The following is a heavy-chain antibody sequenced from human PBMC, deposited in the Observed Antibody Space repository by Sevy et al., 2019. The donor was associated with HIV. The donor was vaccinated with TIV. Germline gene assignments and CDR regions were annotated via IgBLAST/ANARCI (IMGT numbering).Heavy chain of an antibody. Sequence: GGSLRPSCATSGFIFSNYAMHWIRQAPGKGLEWVAVIWYDGTDKYYADSVQGRFTISRDNSKNTLYLQMNSLRVEDTAVYYCARYWGRDGHSIDYWGQGTLVTVSS. CDR3: ARYWGRDGHSIDY. V-gene: IGHV3-33*01. J-gene: IGHJ4*02. D-gene: IGHD3-16*01. CDR1: GFIFSNYA. CDR2: IWYDGTDK.